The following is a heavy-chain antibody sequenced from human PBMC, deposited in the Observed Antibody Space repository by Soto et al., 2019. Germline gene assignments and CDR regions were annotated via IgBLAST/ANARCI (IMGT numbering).Heavy chain of an antibody. Sequence: GGSLRLSCAASGFTFSGYAMSWVRQAPGKGLEWVSAISGSGDSTYYTDYVKGRFTLSRDNSKSTLYLQVNGLRAEDTSVYFCARETPVWQNQLISLDYWGQGTLVTVSS. D-gene: IGHD2-2*01. CDR3: ARETPVWQNQLISLDY. CDR2: ISGSGDST. V-gene: IGHV3-23*01. CDR1: GFTFSGYA. J-gene: IGHJ4*02.